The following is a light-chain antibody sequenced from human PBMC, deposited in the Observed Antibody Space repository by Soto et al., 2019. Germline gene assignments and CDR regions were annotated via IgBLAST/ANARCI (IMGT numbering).Light chain of an antibody. CDR3: MQTTQFPFI. CDR1: QSLLNSDGKTY. Sequence: IVMTQSPLSLSVTPGQPASISCKTSQSLLNSDGKTYLSWFLQKPGQPPQLLIYEVFNRFSGVPDRVSGSGSGTDFTLKISRVETEDVGVYYCMQTTQFPFIFGPGTKVDIK. J-gene: IGKJ3*01. V-gene: IGKV2D-29*01. CDR2: EVF.